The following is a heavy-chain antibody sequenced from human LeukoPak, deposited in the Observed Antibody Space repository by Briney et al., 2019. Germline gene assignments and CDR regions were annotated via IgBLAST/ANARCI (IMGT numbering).Heavy chain of an antibody. CDR1: GFTFTSYS. Sequence: GGSLRLSCSASGFTFTSYSMNWVRQAPGKGLEWVSYIDTSSSTIYYADSVKGRFTISRDNAKNSLYLQMNSLRAEDTAVYYCAKEGREIETVYYFDYWGQGTLVTVSS. CDR2: IDTSSSTI. CDR3: AKEGREIETVYYFDY. J-gene: IGHJ4*02. V-gene: IGHV3-48*04. D-gene: IGHD1-26*01.